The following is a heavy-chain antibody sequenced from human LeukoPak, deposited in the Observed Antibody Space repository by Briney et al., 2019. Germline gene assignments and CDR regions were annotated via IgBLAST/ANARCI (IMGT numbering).Heavy chain of an antibody. J-gene: IGHJ6*03. CDR1: GFSLGDYA. Sequence: PGRSLRLSCAASGFSLGDYAMHWVRHIPGKGLEWVSGITWDSGTIDYAGSVRGRFTISRDNAKNSLYLQMNTLRPEDTAIYYCAKGKSIASLWYMDVWGKGTTVIVSS. D-gene: IGHD2-2*01. CDR2: ITWDSGTI. CDR3: AKGKSIASLWYMDV. V-gene: IGHV3-9*01.